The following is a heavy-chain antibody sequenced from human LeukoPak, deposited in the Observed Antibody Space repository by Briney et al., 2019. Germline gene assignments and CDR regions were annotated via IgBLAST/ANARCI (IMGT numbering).Heavy chain of an antibody. CDR2: IWYDGSNK. Sequence: GGSMRLSCAASAFTFSSYGMHWVRHAPGNGLEWVAVIWYDGSNKYYADSVKGRFTISRDNSKNTLYLQMNSLRAEDTAVYYCARDSSTKDYYDSSGYDPYYDYWGQGTLVTVSS. D-gene: IGHD3-22*01. J-gene: IGHJ4*02. V-gene: IGHV3-33*01. CDR3: ARDSSTKDYYDSSGYDPYYDY. CDR1: AFTFSSYG.